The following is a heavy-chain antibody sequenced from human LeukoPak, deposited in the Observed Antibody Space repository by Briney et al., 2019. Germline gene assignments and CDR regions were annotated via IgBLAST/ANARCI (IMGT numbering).Heavy chain of an antibody. J-gene: IGHJ4*02. V-gene: IGHV4-59*08. CDR3: ARQSRGIAVAGLDY. CDR1: GGSISSYY. Sequence: SETLSLICTVSGGSISSYYWTWIRQPPGKGLEWIGYIYYNGSTNYNPSLKSRVTISLDASENQFSLKLSSVTAADTAVYYCARQSRGIAVAGLDYWGQGTLVTVSS. D-gene: IGHD6-19*01. CDR2: IYYNGST.